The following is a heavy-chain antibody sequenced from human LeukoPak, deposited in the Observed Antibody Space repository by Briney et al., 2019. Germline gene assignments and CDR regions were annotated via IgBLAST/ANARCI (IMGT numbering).Heavy chain of an antibody. CDR2: IHPRSGGT. CDR3: ARDTGRGIAAAGRNYYYGMDV. J-gene: IGHJ6*02. Sequence: ASVKVSCKASGYSFTAFYIHWVRQAPGQGLEWMGWIHPRSGGTNYAYKFRGRVTMTRDTSISTTYMDLGSLGSDDTAVYYCARDTGRGIAAAGRNYYYGMDVWGQGTTVTVSS. CDR1: GYSFTAFY. V-gene: IGHV1-2*02. D-gene: IGHD6-13*01.